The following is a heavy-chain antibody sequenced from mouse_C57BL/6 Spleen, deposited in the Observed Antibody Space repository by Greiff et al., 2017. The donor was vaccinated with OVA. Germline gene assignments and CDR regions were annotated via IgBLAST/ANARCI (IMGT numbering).Heavy chain of an antibody. Sequence: EVQVVESGGGLVQPKGSLKLSCAASGFSFNTYAMNWVRQAPGKGLEWVARIRSKSNNYATYYADSVKDRFTISRDDSESMLYLQMNNLKTEDTAMYYCVRHHYSNSDWYFDVWGTGTTVTVSS. CDR1: GFSFNTYA. D-gene: IGHD2-5*01. CDR2: IRSKSNNYAT. J-gene: IGHJ1*03. CDR3: VRHHYSNSDWYFDV. V-gene: IGHV10-1*01.